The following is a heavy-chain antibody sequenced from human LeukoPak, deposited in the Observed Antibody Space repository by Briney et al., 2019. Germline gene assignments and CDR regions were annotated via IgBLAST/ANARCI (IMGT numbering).Heavy chain of an antibody. Sequence: GRPLRLSCSASGFTFSTYAMTWVRQAPGKGLEWVSAISGSSDSTYYADSVKGRFTVSRDNSKNTLYPQMNSLRAEDTAVYYCARGPVVPVATYFFDYWGQGTLVTVSS. D-gene: IGHD2-2*01. CDR2: ISGSSDST. V-gene: IGHV3-23*01. CDR3: ARGPVVPVATYFFDY. CDR1: GFTFSTYA. J-gene: IGHJ4*02.